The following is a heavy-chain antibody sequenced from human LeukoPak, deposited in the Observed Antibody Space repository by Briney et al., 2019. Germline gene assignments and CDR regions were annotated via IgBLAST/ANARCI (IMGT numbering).Heavy chain of an antibody. CDR2: ISSNNGYI. V-gene: IGHV3-21*01. CDR3: ARDLGTRKSIAFAD. J-gene: IGHJ4*02. Sequence: GGSLRLSCAASGFSFSIYRMNWVRQAPGKGLEWVASISSNNGYIYYADSVKGRFTISRDNGENSLHLQMNSLRAEDAAVYYCARDLGTRKSIAFADWGQGTLVTVSS. D-gene: IGHD6-6*01. CDR1: GFSFSIYR.